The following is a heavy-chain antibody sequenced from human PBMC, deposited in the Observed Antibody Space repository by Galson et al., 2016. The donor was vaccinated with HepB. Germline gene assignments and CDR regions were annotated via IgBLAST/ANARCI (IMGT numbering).Heavy chain of an antibody. CDR2: VSYSGGST. CDR3: ATRHYYGSGSFDY. Sequence: SLRLSCAASGFTLSTYGVSWVRQAPGKGLEWVSTVSYSGGSTYYADSVKGRFTISRDNSKRTLFRQMNSLRVEDTAIYYCATRHYYGSGSFDYWGQGTLVTVSS. CDR1: GFTLSTYG. D-gene: IGHD3-10*01. V-gene: IGHV3-23*01. J-gene: IGHJ4*02.